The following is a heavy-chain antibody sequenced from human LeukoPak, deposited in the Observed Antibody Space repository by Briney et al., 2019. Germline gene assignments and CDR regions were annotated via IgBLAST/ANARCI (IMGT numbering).Heavy chain of an antibody. CDR2: VNPNSGGT. CDR1: GYTFTGYY. Sequence: ASVKVSCKASGYTFTGYYMHWVRQAPGQGLEWVGWVNPNSGGTNYAQKFQGRVTMTRDTSISTAYMELSRLRSDDTAVYYCAMTYYDFWSGYPIWVFDYWGQGTLVTVSS. CDR3: AMTYYDFWSGYPIWVFDY. V-gene: IGHV1-2*02. D-gene: IGHD3-3*01. J-gene: IGHJ4*02.